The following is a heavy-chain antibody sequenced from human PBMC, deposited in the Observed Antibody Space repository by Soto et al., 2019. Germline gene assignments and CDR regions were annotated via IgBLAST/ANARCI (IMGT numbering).Heavy chain of an antibody. CDR3: ASTRRWLSFDS. Sequence: SETLSLTCTVSGDSISTNYWSWIRQPPGKGLEWIGNIYYSGSTNYNPSLKSRVTISLDTSKNEFSLKLSSVTAADTAVYYCASTRRWLSFDSWGPGTLVTV. CDR1: GDSISTNY. D-gene: IGHD3-22*01. V-gene: IGHV4-59*01. J-gene: IGHJ4*02. CDR2: IYYSGST.